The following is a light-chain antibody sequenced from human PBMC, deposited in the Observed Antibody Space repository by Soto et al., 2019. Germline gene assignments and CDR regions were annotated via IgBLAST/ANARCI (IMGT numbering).Light chain of an antibody. CDR1: QSVSRTY. CDR2: GAS. V-gene: IGKV3-20*01. CDR3: QQYGSSPWT. Sequence: IVLTQSPGTLSLSPGERGTLSCRASQSVSRTYLAWYQQKPGQAPRLLMYGASRRATGIPDRVSGSGSGTDFTLTISRLEPEDFAVYYCQQYGSSPWTFGQGTKVEIK. J-gene: IGKJ1*01.